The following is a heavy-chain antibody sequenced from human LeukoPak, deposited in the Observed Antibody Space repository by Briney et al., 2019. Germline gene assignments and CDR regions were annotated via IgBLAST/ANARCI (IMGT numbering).Heavy chain of an antibody. V-gene: IGHV4-59*11. CDR3: ARGRGGYYYYGMDV. CDR1: GGSISSHY. D-gene: IGHD2-15*01. CDR2: IYYSGST. Sequence: SSETLSLTCTVSGGSISSHYWSWIRQPPGKGLEWIGYIYYSGSTNYNPSLKSRVTISVDTSKNQFSLRLTSVTAADTAVYYCARGRGGYYYYGMDVWGQGTPVTVSS. J-gene: IGHJ6*02.